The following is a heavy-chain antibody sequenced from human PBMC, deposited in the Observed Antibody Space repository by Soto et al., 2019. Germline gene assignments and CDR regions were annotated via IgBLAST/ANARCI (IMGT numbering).Heavy chain of an antibody. Sequence: QVQLVQSGAEVKKTEASVNVSCKASGYTFTGYYIHWVRQAPGQGLEWMGLINPNSGGTTYAQKFQGRVTLTRDTSMTTAYMELNRLRSDDTAMYYCARAVYFEAFEIWGQGTMVVVSS. D-gene: IGHD3-9*01. V-gene: IGHV1-2*02. J-gene: IGHJ3*02. CDR3: ARAVYFEAFEI. CDR1: GYTFTGYY. CDR2: INPNSGGT.